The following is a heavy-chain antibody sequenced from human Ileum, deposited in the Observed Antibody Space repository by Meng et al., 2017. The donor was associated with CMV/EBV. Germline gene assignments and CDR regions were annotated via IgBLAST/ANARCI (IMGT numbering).Heavy chain of an antibody. CDR3: ATRCSTSCYTDY. D-gene: IGHD2-2*01. CDR2: IKQDGSEK. V-gene: IGHV3-7*01. CDR1: GFTFSSYW. Sequence: GESLKISCAASGFTFSSYWMNWVRQAPGKGLEWVANIKQDGSEKYYVDSVKGRFTISRDNAKNSLYLQMNSLRAEDTAVYYCATRCSTSCYTDYWGQGTLVTVSS. J-gene: IGHJ4*02.